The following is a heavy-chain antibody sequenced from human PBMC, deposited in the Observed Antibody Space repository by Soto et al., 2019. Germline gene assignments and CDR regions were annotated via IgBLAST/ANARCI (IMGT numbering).Heavy chain of an antibody. CDR3: AKDLITTGY. D-gene: IGHD3-3*01. CDR2: ITGSGGTS. Sequence: GGSLRLSCAASGFTFSNYAMSWVRQAPGKGLEWVSTITGSGGTSYYGDPVKGRFTISRDNSKNTLYLQMNSLRAEDTAVYYCAKDLITTGYWGQGTLVTVSS. J-gene: IGHJ4*02. CDR1: GFTFSNYA. V-gene: IGHV3-23*01.